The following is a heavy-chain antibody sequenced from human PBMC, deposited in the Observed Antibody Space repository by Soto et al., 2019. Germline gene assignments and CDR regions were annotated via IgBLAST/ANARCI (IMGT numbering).Heavy chain of an antibody. CDR2: IYPRDSDT. Sequence: GESLKISCKGSGYSFTSYWIGWVRQMPGKGLEWMGIIYPRDSDTRYSPSFQGQVTISADKSISTAYLQWSSLKASDTAMYYCARHYCSSTSCYPVYYYYYGMDVWGQGTTVTVSS. CDR1: GYSFTSYW. V-gene: IGHV5-51*01. J-gene: IGHJ6*02. CDR3: ARHYCSSTSCYPVYYYYYGMDV. D-gene: IGHD2-2*01.